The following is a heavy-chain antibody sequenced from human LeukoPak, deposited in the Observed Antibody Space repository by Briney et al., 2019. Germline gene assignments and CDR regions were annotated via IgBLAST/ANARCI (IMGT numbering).Heavy chain of an antibody. Sequence: TSETLSLTCTVSGGSITSYYWSWIRQPPGKGLEWIGYIYYNGSTNYNPSLKSRVTISVDTSKNQFSLKLSSVTAADTAVYYCARGGVNYKIAGPWGQGALVTVSS. V-gene: IGHV4-59*01. CDR1: GGSITSYY. J-gene: IGHJ5*02. CDR3: ARGGVNYKIAGP. CDR2: IYYNGST. D-gene: IGHD3-10*01.